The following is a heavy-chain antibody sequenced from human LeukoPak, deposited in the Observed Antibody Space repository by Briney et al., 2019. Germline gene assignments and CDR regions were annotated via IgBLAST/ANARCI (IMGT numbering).Heavy chain of an antibody. Sequence: SETLSLTCAVYGGSFSGYYWSWIRQPPGKGLEWIGEINHSGSTNYNPSLKSRVTISVDTSKNQFSLRLSSVTAADTAVYYCARGLYSPFDYWGQGTLVTVSS. D-gene: IGHD5-18*01. CDR3: ARGLYSPFDY. CDR2: INHSGST. CDR1: GGSFSGYY. J-gene: IGHJ4*02. V-gene: IGHV4-34*01.